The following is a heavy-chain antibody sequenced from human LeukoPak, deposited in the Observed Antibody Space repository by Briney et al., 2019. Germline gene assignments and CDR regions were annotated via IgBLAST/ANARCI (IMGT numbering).Heavy chain of an antibody. CDR2: IYYSGST. D-gene: IGHD6-19*01. Sequence: PSETLSLTCTVSGGSISSYYWSWIRQPPGKGLEWIGYIYYSGSTNYNPSLKSRVTISVDTSKNQFSLKLSSVTAADTAVYYCARGVQQWLAPLYNWFDPWGQGTLVTVSS. J-gene: IGHJ5*02. CDR3: ARGVQQWLAPLYNWFDP. CDR1: GGSISSYY. V-gene: IGHV4-59*01.